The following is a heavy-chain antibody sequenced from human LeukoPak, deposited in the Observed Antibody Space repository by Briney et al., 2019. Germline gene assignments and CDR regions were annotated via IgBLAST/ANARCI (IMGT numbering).Heavy chain of an antibody. CDR2: ISGDVQTT. Sequence: GGSVRLSCEASGFTFSTHAMNWIRQTPGKGLEWLSVISGDVQTTTYASSVKGRFTISRDNSKNTLYLEMNSLRVEDTAIYYCAKNGYYSSANHFARLHFDLWGRGTRVTVSS. CDR3: AKNGYYSSANHFARLHFDL. V-gene: IGHV3-23*01. D-gene: IGHD3-3*01. CDR1: GFTFSTHA. J-gene: IGHJ2*01.